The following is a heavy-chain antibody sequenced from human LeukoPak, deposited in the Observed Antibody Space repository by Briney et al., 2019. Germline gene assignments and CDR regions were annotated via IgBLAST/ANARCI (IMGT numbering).Heavy chain of an antibody. CDR2: INPNSGGT. J-gene: IGHJ4*02. V-gene: IGHV1-2*02. CDR1: GYTLTGYY. Sequence: GASAKVSCKASGYTLTGYYMHWVRQAPGQGLEWMGWINPNSGGTNYAQKFQGRVTMTRDTSISTAYMELSSLRADDTAVYYCARLKVATTETFDYWGQGTLVTVSS. D-gene: IGHD5-12*01. CDR3: ARLKVATTETFDY.